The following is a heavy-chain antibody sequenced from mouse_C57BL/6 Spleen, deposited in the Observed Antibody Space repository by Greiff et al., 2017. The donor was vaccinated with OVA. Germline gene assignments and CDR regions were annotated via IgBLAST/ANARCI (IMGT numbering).Heavy chain of an antibody. CDR2: INPSSGYT. V-gene: IGHV1-4*01. J-gene: IGHJ4*01. D-gene: IGHD2-4*01. CDR3: ASEGDYGYYALDY. Sequence: QVQLQQSGAELVRPGASVKMSCKASGYTFTSYMMHWVKQRPGQGLEWIGEINPSSGYTNYNQKFKDKATLTADKSSSTAYMQLSSLTSADSAVSYYASEGDYGYYALDYWGQGTTVTVSS. CDR1: GYTFTSYM.